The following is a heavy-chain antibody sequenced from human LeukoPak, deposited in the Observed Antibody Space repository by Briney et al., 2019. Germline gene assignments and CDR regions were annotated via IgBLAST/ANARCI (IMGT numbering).Heavy chain of an antibody. D-gene: IGHD2-15*01. CDR3: AKAPPAATNYYYGMDV. CDR2: VSGGGGTT. J-gene: IGHJ6*02. CDR1: GFTFSNYA. Sequence: GGSLRLSCAASGFTFSNYAMSWVRQAPGKGLEWVSAVSGGGGTTYYADSVKGRFTISRDDSKNTLYLQMNSLRAEDTAVYHCAKAPPAATNYYYGMDVWGQGTTVTVSS. V-gene: IGHV3-23*01.